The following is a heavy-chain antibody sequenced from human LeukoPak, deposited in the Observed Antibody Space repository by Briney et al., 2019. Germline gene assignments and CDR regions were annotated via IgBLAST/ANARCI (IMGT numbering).Heavy chain of an antibody. CDR1: GASISNYY. J-gene: IGHJ4*02. Sequence: SETLSLTCTVSGASISNYYWSWVRQPPGKGLEWIGYMYYSGGTRYNPSLKSRVTMSEDTSKNQFSLKLSSVTAADTAVYYCARLGESTAFLDYWGQGTLVTVSS. CDR2: MYYSGGT. V-gene: IGHV4-59*08. D-gene: IGHD2/OR15-2a*01. CDR3: ARLGESTAFLDY.